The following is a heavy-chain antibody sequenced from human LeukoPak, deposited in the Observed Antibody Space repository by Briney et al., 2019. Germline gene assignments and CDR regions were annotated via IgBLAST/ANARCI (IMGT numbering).Heavy chain of an antibody. J-gene: IGHJ4*02. D-gene: IGHD1-26*01. CDR3: ARSELRTSKYYFDY. CDR1: GGSISSGGYY. Sequence: SETLSLTCTVSGGSISSGGYYWSWIRQHPGTGLEWIGYIYYSGSTYYNPSLKSRVTISVDTSKNQFSLKLSSVTAADTAVYYCARSELRTSKYYFDYWGQGTLVTVSS. V-gene: IGHV4-31*03. CDR2: IYYSGST.